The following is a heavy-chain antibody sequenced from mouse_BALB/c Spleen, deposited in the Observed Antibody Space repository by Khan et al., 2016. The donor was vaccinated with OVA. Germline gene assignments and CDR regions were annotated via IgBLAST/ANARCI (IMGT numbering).Heavy chain of an antibody. CDR3: ARGLGSTFDY. CDR1: GFTFSSYT. CDR2: ISSGDSI. V-gene: IGHV5-6-5*01. D-gene: IGHD2-1*01. Sequence: EVELVESGGGLVKPGGSLKLSCAASGFTFSSYTMSWIRQTPEKRLEWVASISSGDSIYYPDSVKGRFTISRDNEGNSLDLPMRSLRSEDTAMYYCARGLGSTFDYGGQGTTLTVSS. J-gene: IGHJ2*01.